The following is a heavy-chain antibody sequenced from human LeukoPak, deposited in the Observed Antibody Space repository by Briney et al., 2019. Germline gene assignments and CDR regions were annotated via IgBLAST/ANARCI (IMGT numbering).Heavy chain of an antibody. CDR2: ISSSGSTI. CDR1: GFTFSTYT. CDR3: AELGITMIGGV. D-gene: IGHD3-10*02. J-gene: IGHJ6*04. V-gene: IGHV3-48*04. Sequence: GGSLRLSCAASGFTFSTYTMHWVRQAPGKGLEWVSYISSSGSTIYYADSVKGRFTISRDNAKNSLYLQMNSLRAEDTAVYYCAELGITMIGGVWGKGTTVTISS.